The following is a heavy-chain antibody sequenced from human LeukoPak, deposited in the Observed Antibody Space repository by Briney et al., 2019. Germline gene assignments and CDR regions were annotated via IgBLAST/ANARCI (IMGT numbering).Heavy chain of an antibody. Sequence: SETLSLTCTVSGGSISSSSYYWGWIRQPPGKGLEWIGSIYYSGSTYYNPSLKSRVTISVDTSKNQFSLKLSPVTAADTAVYYCARVYSSGFPVYNWFDPWGQGTLVTVSS. V-gene: IGHV4-39*01. CDR1: GGSISSSSYY. J-gene: IGHJ5*02. CDR3: ARVYSSGFPVYNWFDP. CDR2: IYYSGST. D-gene: IGHD6-19*01.